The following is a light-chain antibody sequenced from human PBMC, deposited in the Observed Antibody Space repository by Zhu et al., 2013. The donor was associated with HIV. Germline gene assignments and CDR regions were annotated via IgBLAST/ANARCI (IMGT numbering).Light chain of an antibody. V-gene: IGLV1-47*01. Sequence: QSVLTQPTLSVWGPPGERVDHLLFWEAPPTSEIIMYTGTSSSQERPLNLLIYRNNQRPSGVPDRFSGSKSGTSASLAISGLQSEDDADYYCATWDDSLSGWVFGGGTKLTVL. CDR2: RNN. CDR1: PPTSEII. CDR3: ATWDDSLSGWV. J-gene: IGLJ3*02.